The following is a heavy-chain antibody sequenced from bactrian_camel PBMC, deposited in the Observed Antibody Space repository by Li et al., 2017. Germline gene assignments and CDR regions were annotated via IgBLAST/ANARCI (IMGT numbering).Heavy chain of an antibody. Sequence: HVQLVESGGGSVQAGGSLRLSCAVSGFTSAHRCMAWFRQPPGTERDDDREGVAAICKTGYTDYAGSVAGRFTVSKDHAKNSVYLQMDSLKPADTAMYYCAATEGRCIPYGPLSQDQYAYWGQGTQVTVS. CDR2: ICKTGYT. J-gene: IGHJ4*01. CDR3: AATEGRCIPYGPLSQDQYAY. D-gene: IGHD1*01. CDR1: GFTSAHRC. V-gene: IGHV3S55*01.